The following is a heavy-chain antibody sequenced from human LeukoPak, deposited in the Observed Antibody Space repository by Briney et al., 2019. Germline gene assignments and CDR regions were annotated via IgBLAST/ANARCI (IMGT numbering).Heavy chain of an antibody. V-gene: IGHV1-69*02. CDR3: ARGNPDYDSSGYLGY. D-gene: IGHD3-22*01. Sequence: SVKVSCKASGCTFSSYTISWVRQAPGQGLEWMRRIIPILGIANYAQKFQGRVTITADKSTSTAYMELSSLRSEDTAVYYCARGNPDYDSSGYLGYWGQGTLVTVSS. J-gene: IGHJ4*02. CDR1: GCTFSSYT. CDR2: IIPILGIA.